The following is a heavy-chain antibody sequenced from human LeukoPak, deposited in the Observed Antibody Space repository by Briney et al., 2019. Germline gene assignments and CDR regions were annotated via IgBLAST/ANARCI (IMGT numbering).Heavy chain of an antibody. J-gene: IGHJ4*02. CDR2: ISSSSTTTI. V-gene: IGHV3-48*01. Sequence: GGFLRLSCAASGFTFSSYSMNWVRQAPGKGLEWISYISSSSTTTIYYADSVKGRFTISRDNAKNSLYLQMNSLRAEDTAVYYCVRDVGGTDYWGQGTLVTVSS. CDR3: VRDVGGTDY. CDR1: GFTFSSYS. D-gene: IGHD3-16*01.